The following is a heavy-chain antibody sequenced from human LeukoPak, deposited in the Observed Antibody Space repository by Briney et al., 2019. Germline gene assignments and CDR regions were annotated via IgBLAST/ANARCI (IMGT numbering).Heavy chain of an antibody. CDR3: ASEGYCGGDCYYLDY. CDR1: RYTFSNYD. D-gene: IGHD2-21*02. CDR2: IIPIFGTA. V-gene: IGHV1-69*13. Sequence: SVKVSCKASRYTFSNYDINWVRQATGQGLEWMGGIIPIFGTANYAQKFQGRVTITADESTSTAYMELSSLRSEDTAVYYCASEGYCGGDCYYLDYWGQGTLVTVSS. J-gene: IGHJ4*02.